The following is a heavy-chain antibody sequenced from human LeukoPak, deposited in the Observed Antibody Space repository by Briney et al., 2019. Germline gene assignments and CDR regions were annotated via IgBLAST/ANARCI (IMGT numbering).Heavy chain of an antibody. D-gene: IGHD1-1*01. Sequence: GGSLRLSCVASGITFSAAGMHWVRQAPGKGLEWVVFIWSDGSKRYYADSVEGRFTISRDDSKNTVYLQMNSLRAEDSAVYYCAKDKGTYYFDYWGQGTLVTVSS. J-gene: IGHJ4*02. CDR1: GITFSAAG. CDR3: AKDKGTYYFDY. V-gene: IGHV3-30*02. CDR2: IWSDGSKR.